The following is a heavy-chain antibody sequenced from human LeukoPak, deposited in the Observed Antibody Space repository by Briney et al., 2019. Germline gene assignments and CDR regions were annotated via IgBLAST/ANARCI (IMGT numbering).Heavy chain of an antibody. V-gene: IGHV1-18*01. CDR3: ARSGTYYDFWSGYYYFDY. D-gene: IGHD3-3*01. CDR2: ISAYNGNT. CDR1: GYTFTSYG. Sequence: ASVKVSCKASGYTFTSYGISWVRQAPGQGLEWMGWISAYNGNTNYAQKLQGRVTMTTDTSTSTAYMELRSLRSDDTAVYYCARSGTYYDFWSGYYYFDYWGQGTLVTVSS. J-gene: IGHJ4*02.